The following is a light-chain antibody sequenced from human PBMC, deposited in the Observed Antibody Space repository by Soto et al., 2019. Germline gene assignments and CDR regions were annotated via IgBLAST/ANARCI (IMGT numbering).Light chain of an antibody. J-gene: IGLJ1*01. CDR1: SSKIGANT. CDR2: NND. Sequence: QSVLTQPPSASGTPGQRVTISCSGSSSKIGANTVNWYQQLPGTAPKLLISNNDQRPSGVPVRFSGSKSGTSASLAISGLQSEDDADYYCAAWDDSLYGRVFGSGTKVTVL. V-gene: IGLV1-44*01. CDR3: AAWDDSLYGRV.